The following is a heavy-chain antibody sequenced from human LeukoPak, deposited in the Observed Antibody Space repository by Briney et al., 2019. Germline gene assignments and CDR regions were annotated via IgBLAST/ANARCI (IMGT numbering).Heavy chain of an antibody. D-gene: IGHD3-10*01. CDR3: ARDDYGSGSFDY. CDR2: IWYDGSNK. V-gene: IGHV3-33*01. J-gene: IGHJ4*02. Sequence: PGRSLRLSCAASGFTFSSYGMHWVRQAPGKGLEWVAVIWYDGSNKYYADSVKGRFTISRDNSKNTLYLQMNSLRAEDTAVYYCARDDYGSGSFDYWGQGTLVTVSS. CDR1: GFTFSSYG.